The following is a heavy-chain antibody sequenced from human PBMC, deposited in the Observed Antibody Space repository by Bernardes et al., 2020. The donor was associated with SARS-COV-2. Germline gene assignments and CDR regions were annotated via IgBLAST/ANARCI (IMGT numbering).Heavy chain of an antibody. CDR3: AREGITMIVVGFFDY. CDR2: ISSSSSTI. Sequence: WSLRLSCAASGFTFSSYSMNWVRQAPGKGLEWVSYISSSSSTIYYADSVKGRFTISRDNSKNTLYLQMNSLRAEDTAVYYCAREGITMIVVGFFDYWGQGTLVTVSS. V-gene: IGHV3-48*01. D-gene: IGHD3-22*01. CDR1: GFTFSSYS. J-gene: IGHJ4*02.